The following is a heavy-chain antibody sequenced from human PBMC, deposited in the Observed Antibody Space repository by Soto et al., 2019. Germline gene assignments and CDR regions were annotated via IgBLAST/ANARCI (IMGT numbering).Heavy chain of an antibody. CDR1: GFTFSSLS. Sequence: GRPLRLSCAAFGFTFSSLSRNRVRQAPGKGLEWVSSISSSSSYIYYADSVKGRFTISRDNAKNSLYLQMNSLRAEDTAVYYCATWGLYYASSSAFDIWGQGTMVT. V-gene: IGHV3-21*01. CDR3: ATWGLYYASSSAFDI. D-gene: IGHD2-2*01. J-gene: IGHJ3*02. CDR2: ISSSSSYI.